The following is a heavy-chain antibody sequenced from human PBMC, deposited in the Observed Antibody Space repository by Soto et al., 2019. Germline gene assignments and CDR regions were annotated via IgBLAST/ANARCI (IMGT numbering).Heavy chain of an antibody. J-gene: IGHJ4*02. Sequence: QVQLVESGGGVVQPGRSLRLSCAASGFTFSSYGMHWVRQAPGKGLEWVAVIWNDGSNKYYADSVKGRFTISRDNSKNTLYLQMTSQRAEDTAVDYCARDLAAAGILDHRGQGTLVTVFS. CDR1: GFTFSSYG. V-gene: IGHV3-33*01. CDR3: ARDLAAAGILDH. D-gene: IGHD6-13*01. CDR2: IWNDGSNK.